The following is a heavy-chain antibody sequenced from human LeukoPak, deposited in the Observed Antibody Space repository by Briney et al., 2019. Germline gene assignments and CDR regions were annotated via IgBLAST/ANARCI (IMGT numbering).Heavy chain of an antibody. Sequence: SQTLSLTCAISGDSVSSNSVAWSWIRQSPSRGLEWLGRTYYRSKWVNDYAVSVRSRITINSDTSKNQFSLQLNSVTAADTAVYYCARRAYSSGCYWFDPWGQGTLVTVPS. CDR2: TYYRSKWVN. CDR1: GDSVSSNSVA. J-gene: IGHJ5*02. D-gene: IGHD6-19*01. V-gene: IGHV6-1*01. CDR3: ARRAYSSGCYWFDP.